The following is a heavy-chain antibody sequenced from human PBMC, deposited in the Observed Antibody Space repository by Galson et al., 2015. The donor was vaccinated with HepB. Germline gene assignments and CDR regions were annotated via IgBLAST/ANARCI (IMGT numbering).Heavy chain of an antibody. J-gene: IGHJ4*02. D-gene: IGHD2-2*01. V-gene: IGHV1-2*06. Sequence: SVKVSCKASGYTFTGYYMHWVRQAPGQGLEWMGRINPNSGGTNYAQKFQGRVTMTRDTSISTAYMELSRLRSDDTAVYYCARAPPSSTRVTKGQNDYWGQGTLVTVSS. CDR3: ARAPPSSTRVTKGQNDY. CDR2: INPNSGGT. CDR1: GYTFTGYY.